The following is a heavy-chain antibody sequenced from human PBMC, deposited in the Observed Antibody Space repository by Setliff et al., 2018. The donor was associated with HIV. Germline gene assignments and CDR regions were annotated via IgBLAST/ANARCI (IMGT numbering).Heavy chain of an antibody. V-gene: IGHV4-34*01. D-gene: IGHD6-6*01. CDR1: GGSFSGYD. J-gene: IGHJ2*01. Sequence: SETLSLTCAVYGGSFSGYDWNWSWIRQPPGKGLEWIGEINHSGFTNYNPSLESRVTISVDTSKNQFSLRVSSVTAADTAVYYCARSRDARGWYFDLWGRGTLVTVSS. CDR2: INHSGFT. CDR3: ARSRDARGWYFDL.